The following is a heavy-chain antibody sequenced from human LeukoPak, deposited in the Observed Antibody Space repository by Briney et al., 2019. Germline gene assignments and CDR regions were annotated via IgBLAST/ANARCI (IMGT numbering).Heavy chain of an antibody. D-gene: IGHD2-15*01. J-gene: IGHJ4*02. Sequence: ASVRVSCKVSGYTLTELSIHWVRQAPGKGLQWMGRFDPEDGETIYAQKFQGRVTMTEDTSTDTAYMELSSLRSEDTAVYYCAREAWDIRGFDYWGQGTLVIVAS. CDR2: FDPEDGET. CDR1: GYTLTELS. V-gene: IGHV1-24*01. CDR3: AREAWDIRGFDY.